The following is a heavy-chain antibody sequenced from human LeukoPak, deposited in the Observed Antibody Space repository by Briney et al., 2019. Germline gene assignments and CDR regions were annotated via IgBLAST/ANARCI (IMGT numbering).Heavy chain of an antibody. J-gene: IGHJ6*02. CDR1: GFTFSSYG. D-gene: IGHD1-1*01. CDR3: AKEMAGTPYYYGMDV. CDR2: ISYDGSNK. Sequence: GGSLRLSCAASGFTFSSYGMHWVRQAPGKGLEWVAVISYDGSNKYYADAVKGRFTISRDNSKNTLYLQMNSLRAEDTAVYYCAKEMAGTPYYYGMDVWGQGTTVTVSS. V-gene: IGHV3-30*18.